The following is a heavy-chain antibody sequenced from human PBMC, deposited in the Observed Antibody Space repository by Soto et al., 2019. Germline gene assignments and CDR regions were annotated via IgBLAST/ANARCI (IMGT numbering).Heavy chain of an antibody. J-gene: IGHJ6*02. CDR3: ARYKSNYYYGMDV. D-gene: IGHD1-20*01. CDR1: GGSISSGNYY. V-gene: IGHV4-30-4*01. CDR2: ISYSGTT. Sequence: PSETLSLTCTVSGGSISSGNYYWSWIRQPPGKGLEWIGFISYSGTTHYSASLRSRVSISVDTSKNQFSLDLSSVTAADTAVYYCARYKSNYYYGMDVWGQGTTVTVSS.